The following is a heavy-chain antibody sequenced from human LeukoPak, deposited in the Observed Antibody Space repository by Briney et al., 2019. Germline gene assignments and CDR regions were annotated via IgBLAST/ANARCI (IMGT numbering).Heavy chain of an antibody. D-gene: IGHD1-26*01. CDR3: ARERLVYGSYSYYYYYMDV. Sequence: SETLSLTCTVSGGSISSSSYYWGWIRQPPGKGLEWIGSIYYSGSTDYNPSLKSRVTISVDTSKNQFSLKLSSVTAADTAVYYCARERLVYGSYSYYYYYMDVWGKGTTVTISS. J-gene: IGHJ6*03. V-gene: IGHV4-39*07. CDR2: IYYSGST. CDR1: GGSISSSSYY.